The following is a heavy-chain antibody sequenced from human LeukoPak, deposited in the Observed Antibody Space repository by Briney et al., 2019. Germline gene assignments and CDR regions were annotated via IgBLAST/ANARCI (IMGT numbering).Heavy chain of an antibody. Sequence: ASVKVSCKASGYTFTGYYMHWVRQAPGQGLEWMGWINPNSGGTNCAQKFQGRVTMTRDTSISTAYMELSRLRSDDTAVYYCARRHITGTTIDYWGQGTLVTVSS. V-gene: IGHV1-2*02. D-gene: IGHD1-7*01. CDR2: INPNSGGT. J-gene: IGHJ4*02. CDR1: GYTFTGYY. CDR3: ARRHITGTTIDY.